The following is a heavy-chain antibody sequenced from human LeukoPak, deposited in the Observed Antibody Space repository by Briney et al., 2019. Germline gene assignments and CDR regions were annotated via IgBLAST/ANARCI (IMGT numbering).Heavy chain of an antibody. CDR1: GASITSYY. V-gene: IGHV4-59*12. D-gene: IGHD4-23*01. Sequence: SETLSLTCTVSGASITSYYGSWIRQPPGKGLEWIGYIYYSGGTTYKPSLKSRVTISLDTSKNQFSLKLSSVTAADTAVYYCARDIYGGNSRWFDPWGQGTLVTVSS. CDR3: ARDIYGGNSRWFDP. CDR2: IYYSGGT. J-gene: IGHJ5*02.